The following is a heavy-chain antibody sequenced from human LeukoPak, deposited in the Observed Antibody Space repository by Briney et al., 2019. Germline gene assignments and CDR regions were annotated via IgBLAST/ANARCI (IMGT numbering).Heavy chain of an antibody. D-gene: IGHD3-10*01. CDR3: ARGAVALWFGEAYNWFDP. Sequence: ASVKVSCKASGGTFSSYAISWVRQAPGQGLEWMGGIIPIFGTANYAQKFQVRVTITADESTSTAYMELSSLRSEDTAVYYCARGAVALWFGEAYNWFDPWGQGTLVTVSS. V-gene: IGHV1-69*13. CDR1: GGTFSSYA. CDR2: IIPIFGTA. J-gene: IGHJ5*02.